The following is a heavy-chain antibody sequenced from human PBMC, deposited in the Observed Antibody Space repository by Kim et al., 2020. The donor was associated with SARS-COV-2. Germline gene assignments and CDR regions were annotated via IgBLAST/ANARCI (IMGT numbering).Heavy chain of an antibody. Sequence: AQTVQGRVTMTRDTSTSTVYMELSSLRSEDTAVYYCATRDSGSYSGFDYWGQGTLVTVSS. V-gene: IGHV1-46*01. J-gene: IGHJ4*02. CDR3: ATRDSGSYSGFDY. D-gene: IGHD1-26*01.